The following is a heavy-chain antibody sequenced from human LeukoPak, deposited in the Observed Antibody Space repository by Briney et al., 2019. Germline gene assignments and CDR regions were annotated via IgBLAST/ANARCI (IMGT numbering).Heavy chain of an antibody. D-gene: IGHD6-13*01. CDR1: GFIFSDYS. Sequence: GGSLRLSCSASGFIFSDYSMNWVRQAPGKGLEWVSVIYSGGSTYYADSVKGRFTISRDNSKNTLYLQMNSLRAEDTAVYYCAKFASSSWYDDAFDIWGQGTMVTVSS. J-gene: IGHJ3*02. V-gene: IGHV3-53*01. CDR2: IYSGGST. CDR3: AKFASSSWYDDAFDI.